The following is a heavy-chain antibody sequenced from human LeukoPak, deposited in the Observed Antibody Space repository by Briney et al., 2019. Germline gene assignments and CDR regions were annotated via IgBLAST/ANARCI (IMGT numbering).Heavy chain of an antibody. CDR3: ARDYGDYETDYYYYGMDV. CDR2: IYYSGST. J-gene: IGHJ6*02. V-gene: IGHV4-39*01. Sequence: SATLSLTFTVSGGSISSSSYYWGWIRPPPGKGLEWIGSIYYSGSTYYNPSLKSRVTISVDTSKNQFSLKLSSVTAADTAVYYCARDYGDYETDYYYYGMDVWGQGTTVTVSS. CDR1: GGSISSSSYY. D-gene: IGHD4-17*01.